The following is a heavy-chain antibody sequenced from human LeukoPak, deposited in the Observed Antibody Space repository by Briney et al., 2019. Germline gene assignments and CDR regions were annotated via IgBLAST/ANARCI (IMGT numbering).Heavy chain of an antibody. CDR1: GYTFTGYS. J-gene: IGHJ3*02. D-gene: IGHD2-21*01. CDR3: ARESYYRDAFDI. CDR2: INPNSGGT. Sequence: ASVKVSCKASGYTFTGYSMQWVRQAPGQGLEWMGWINPNSGGTNYAQKFQGRVTMTRDPSISTAYMELSRLRSDDTAVYYCARESYYRDAFDIWGQGTMVTVSS. V-gene: IGHV1-2*02.